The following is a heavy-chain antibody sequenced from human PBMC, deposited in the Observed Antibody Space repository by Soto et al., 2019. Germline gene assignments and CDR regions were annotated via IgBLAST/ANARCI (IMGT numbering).Heavy chain of an antibody. Sequence: QVQLVESGGGVVQPGRSLRRSCAASGFTFSSSAMHWVRQAPGKGLEWMAVISYDGSNKYYADSVKCRFTISRDNSKNMLYQQMNSLRAEATAVYYCARVREGVVINYYYYGMDVWGQGTTVTVSS. CDR2: ISYDGSNK. D-gene: IGHD3-3*01. CDR3: ARVREGVVINYYYYGMDV. CDR1: GFTFSSSA. J-gene: IGHJ6*02. V-gene: IGHV3-30-3*01.